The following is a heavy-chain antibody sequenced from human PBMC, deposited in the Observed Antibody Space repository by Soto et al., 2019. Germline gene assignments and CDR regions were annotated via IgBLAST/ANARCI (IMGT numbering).Heavy chain of an antibody. V-gene: IGHV1-18*01. CDR1: GYTFTSYG. CDR3: ARCTGTYYDFWSGYFPRDYYYGMDV. Sequence: GASVKVSCKASGYTFTSYGISWVRQAPGQGLEWMGWISAYNGNTNYAQKLQGRVTMTTDTSTSTAYMELRSLRSDDTAVYYCARCTGTYYDFWSGYFPRDYYYGMDVWGQGTTVTVSS. J-gene: IGHJ6*02. D-gene: IGHD3-3*01. CDR2: ISAYNGNT.